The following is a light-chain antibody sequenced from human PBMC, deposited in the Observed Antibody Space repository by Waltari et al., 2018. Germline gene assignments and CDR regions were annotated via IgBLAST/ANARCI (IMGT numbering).Light chain of an antibody. CDR1: NREVGADYG. V-gene: IGLV2-18*02. J-gene: IGLJ2*01. CDR3: ASYTPSSALV. CDR2: EVS. Sequence: QSALTHPPSVSGSPSQSVTISLTASNREVGADYGVSGYQQSQGTAPKRLIYEVSNVPSGVPDRFSGSKSGNTASLTISGLQAEDEADYYCASYTPSSALVFGGGTKVTVL.